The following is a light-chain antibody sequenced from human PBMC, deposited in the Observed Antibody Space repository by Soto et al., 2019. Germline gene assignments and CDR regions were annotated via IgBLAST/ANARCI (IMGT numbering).Light chain of an antibody. CDR2: DSS. J-gene: IGKJ1*01. CDR1: QGSTND. V-gene: IGKV1-6*01. CDR3: LQDYNYRWT. Sequence: AILMTQSPSSLSASVGDRVTITCRASQGSTNDLGWFQHKAGKAPKVLIYDSSSLASGVPSRFSGSGSGTDLTLTISSLQPEGSATYYCLQDYNYRWTFGQGTKVEVK.